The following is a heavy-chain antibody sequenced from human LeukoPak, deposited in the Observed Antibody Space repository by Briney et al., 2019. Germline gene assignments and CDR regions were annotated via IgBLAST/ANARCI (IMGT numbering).Heavy chain of an antibody. D-gene: IGHD2-15*01. V-gene: IGHV3-74*01. CDR2: INSDGSSR. CDR3: AREVCIGGSCSVFDY. Sequence: PGGSLRLSCADSGFTFSSYWMHWVRQAPGKGVVWVSRINSDGSSRTYADSVKGRFTISRDNAKNTLSLQMNSLRTEDTAVYYCAREVCIGGSCSVFDYWGQGTLVTVSS. J-gene: IGHJ4*02. CDR1: GFTFSSYW.